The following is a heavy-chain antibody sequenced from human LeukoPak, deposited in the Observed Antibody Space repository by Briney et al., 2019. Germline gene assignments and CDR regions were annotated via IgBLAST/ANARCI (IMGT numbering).Heavy chain of an antibody. CDR1: GFTFRKYG. Sequence: GGSLRLSCAASGFTFRKYGFHWVRQAPGKGLEWVAVIHHDGSNEYYADSVKGRFTISRDNSKNTLYLQMNSLRVEDTAVYYCAGSWFYRDYFEYWGQGTLVTVSS. CDR3: AGSWFYRDYFEY. D-gene: IGHD3-10*01. V-gene: IGHV3-30*02. J-gene: IGHJ4*02. CDR2: IHHDGSNE.